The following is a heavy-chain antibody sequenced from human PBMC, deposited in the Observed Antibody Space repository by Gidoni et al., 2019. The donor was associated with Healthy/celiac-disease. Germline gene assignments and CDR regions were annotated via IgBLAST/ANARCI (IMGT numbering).Heavy chain of an antibody. D-gene: IGHD5-18*01. J-gene: IGHJ4*02. CDR1: GFSLSNARMG. CDR3: ARVVYTAMVTPFYY. CDR2: SFSNDEK. V-gene: IGHV2-26*01. Sequence: QVTLKESGPVLVKPTKTLTLTCTVSGFSLSNARMGVSWIRQPPGKALEWLAHSFSNDEKSSSTSLKRRLTISKDTSKSQVVLTMTNMDPVDTATYYCARVVYTAMVTPFYYWGQGTLVTVSS.